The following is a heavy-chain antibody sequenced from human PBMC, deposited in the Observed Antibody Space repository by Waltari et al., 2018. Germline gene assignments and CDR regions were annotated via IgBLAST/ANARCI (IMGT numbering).Heavy chain of an antibody. Sequence: QVQLVESGGGVVQPGTSLRLSCAASGFTCSSYGMHWVRQAPGKGLEWVAVISYDGSHKYYADSVKGRFTISRDNSKNTLYLQMSSLRAEDTAVYYCAKDFKRGYTGYNSFSDYWGQGTLVTVSS. CDR2: ISYDGSHK. J-gene: IGHJ4*02. CDR1: GFTCSSYG. D-gene: IGHD5-12*01. CDR3: AKDFKRGYTGYNSFSDY. V-gene: IGHV3-30*18.